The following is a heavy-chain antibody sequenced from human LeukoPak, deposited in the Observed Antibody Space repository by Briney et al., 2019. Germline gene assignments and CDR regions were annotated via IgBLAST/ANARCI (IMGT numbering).Heavy chain of an antibody. CDR1: GFTFSSYA. V-gene: IGHV3-23*01. Sequence: GGSLRLSCAASGFTFSSYAMSWVRQAPGRGLEWLSDLSVSGAGTYYTDSVKGRFTISRDNSKNTLYLQMNSLRAEDTAVYYCAKAGGIAVAGTFDYWGQGTLVTVSS. J-gene: IGHJ4*02. D-gene: IGHD6-19*01. CDR3: AKAGGIAVAGTFDY. CDR2: LSVSGAGT.